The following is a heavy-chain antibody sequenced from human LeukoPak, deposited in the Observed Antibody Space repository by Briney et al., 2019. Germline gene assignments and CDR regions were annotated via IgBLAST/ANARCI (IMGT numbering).Heavy chain of an antibody. V-gene: IGHV3-11*06. Sequence: GGSLRLSCAASGFTFGDYYMSWIRQAAGKGLGWISYMSGSGTDTNYADSGKGRFTLSRDNAKRSMFLQMNNLRAKDTAVYYCARPPCYYGSGSYHPPGYWGQGTLVTVSS. CDR1: GFTFGDYY. J-gene: IGHJ4*02. CDR3: ARPPCYYGSGSYHPPGY. CDR2: MSGSGTDT. D-gene: IGHD3-10*01.